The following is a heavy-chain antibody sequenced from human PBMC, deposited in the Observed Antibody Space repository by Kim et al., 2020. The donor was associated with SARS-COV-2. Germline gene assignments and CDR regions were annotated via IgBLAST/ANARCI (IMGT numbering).Heavy chain of an antibody. D-gene: IGHD4-17*01. CDR3: TRTLTTVTYYFDY. J-gene: IGHJ4*02. Sequence: SVKDRLTISRNEYTSSAYLQMNSLKTEDTAVYYCTRTLTTVTYYFDYWGQGTLVTVSS. V-gene: IGHV3-49*02.